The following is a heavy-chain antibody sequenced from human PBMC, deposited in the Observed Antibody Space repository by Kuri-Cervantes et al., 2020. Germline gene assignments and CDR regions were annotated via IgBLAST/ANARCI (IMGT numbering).Heavy chain of an antibody. Sequence: LRLSCAISGDSVSSNSAAWNWIRQSPSRGLEWLGRTYYRSKWYNDYAVSVKSRITINPDTSKNQFSLKLSSVTAADTAVYYCARDANDYGDLYLGMDVWGQGTTVTVSS. CDR3: ARDANDYGDLYLGMDV. D-gene: IGHD4-17*01. CDR1: GDSVSSNSAA. V-gene: IGHV6-1*01. J-gene: IGHJ6*02. CDR2: TYYRSKWYN.